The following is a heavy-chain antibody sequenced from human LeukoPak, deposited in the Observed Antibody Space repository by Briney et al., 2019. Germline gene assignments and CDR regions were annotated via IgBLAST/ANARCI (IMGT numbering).Heavy chain of an antibody. CDR2: ISGSGGST. Sequence: GGSLRLSCAASGFTFSSYAMSWVRQAPGKGLEWVSAISGSGGSTYYADSVKGRFTISRDNSKDTLYLQMNSLRAEDTAVYYCAKGRGTDYKISRWFDPWGQGTLVTVSS. J-gene: IGHJ5*02. CDR3: AKGRGTDYKISRWFDP. D-gene: IGHD4-11*01. CDR1: GFTFSSYA. V-gene: IGHV3-23*01.